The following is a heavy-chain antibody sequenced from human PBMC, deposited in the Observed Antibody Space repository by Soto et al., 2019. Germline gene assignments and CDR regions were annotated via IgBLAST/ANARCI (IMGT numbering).Heavy chain of an antibody. V-gene: IGHV4-4*02. D-gene: IGHD4-17*01. J-gene: IGHJ3*02. CDR2: IYHSGST. CDR3: ARGPSTTVQDAFDI. CDR1: GGSISSTNW. Sequence: QVRLQESGPGLVKPSGTLSLTCAVSGGSISSTNWWSWVRQPPGKGLEWIGEIYHSGSTNYNPSLKSRITISVDKSKNQFSLRLSSVTAADTVVYYCARGPSTTVQDAFDIWGQGTMVTVSS.